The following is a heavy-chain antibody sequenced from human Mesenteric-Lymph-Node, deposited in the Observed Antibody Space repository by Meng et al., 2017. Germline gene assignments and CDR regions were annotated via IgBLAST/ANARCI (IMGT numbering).Heavy chain of an antibody. V-gene: IGHV7-4-1*02. CDR1: GYSFTNSA. CDR2: INTISGDP. J-gene: IGHJ4*02. CDR3: ARGSLEADEDPG. Sequence: QGHLVESGSELKKPGASLKVSCKASGYSFTNSAMNWVRQAPGQGIELMGLINTISGDPTYDKAFTRRFVFSFDTSVSTAYLQISSLKTDDTAVYYCARGSLEADEDPGWGQGTLVTVSS. D-gene: IGHD6-13*01.